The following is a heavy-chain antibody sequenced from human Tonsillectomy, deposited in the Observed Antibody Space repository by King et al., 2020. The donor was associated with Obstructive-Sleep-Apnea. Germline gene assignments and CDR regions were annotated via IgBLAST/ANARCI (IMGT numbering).Heavy chain of an antibody. V-gene: IGHV3-30*02. Sequence: VQLVESGGGVVQPGGSLRLSCTASGFIFSNYGMHWVRQAPGKGLEWVAFIMYDGTNRYYVYSVKGRFTISRDNSKNTLYLQMSSLRAEDTAIYYCGTSVGDVYSSACPDNWGQGNLVSVSS. J-gene: IGHJ4*02. CDR3: GTSVGDVYSSACPDN. CDR2: IMYDGTNR. D-gene: IGHD6-25*01. CDR1: GFIFSNYG.